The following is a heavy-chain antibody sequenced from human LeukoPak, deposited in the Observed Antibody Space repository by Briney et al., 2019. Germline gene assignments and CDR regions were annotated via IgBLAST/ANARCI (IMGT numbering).Heavy chain of an antibody. Sequence: SVTVPCKASGGTFSSYAISWVRQAPGQGLEWMGGIIPIFGTANYAQKFQGRVTNTADDSSRAAFMELSSLRSEDTAVYYCARVRSPPPGAGWFGDLVVRFDPWGQGTLVTVSS. CDR3: ARVRSPPPGAGWFGDLVVRFDP. D-gene: IGHD3-10*01. CDR2: IIPIFGTA. J-gene: IGHJ5*02. V-gene: IGHV1-69*01. CDR1: GGTFSSYA.